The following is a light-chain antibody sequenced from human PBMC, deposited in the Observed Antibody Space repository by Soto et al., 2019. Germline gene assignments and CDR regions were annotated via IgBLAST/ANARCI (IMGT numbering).Light chain of an antibody. CDR2: AAS. CDR1: QGISTW. CDR3: QQSNSFPWT. Sequence: DLQMTQSPSSVSASVGDRVTITCRASQGISTWLAWYQQKPGKAPKLLIYAASRLQSGVPSRFSGSGSGTNFSLTISSLQPEDFATFYCQQSNSFPWTFGQGTTVENK. J-gene: IGKJ1*01. V-gene: IGKV1-12*01.